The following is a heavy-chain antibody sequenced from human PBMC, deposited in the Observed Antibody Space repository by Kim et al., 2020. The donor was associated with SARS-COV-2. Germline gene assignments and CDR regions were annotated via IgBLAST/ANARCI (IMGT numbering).Heavy chain of an antibody. D-gene: IGHD5-18*01. J-gene: IGHJ6*02. CDR1: GYSFTSYW. CDR2: IYPGDSDT. Sequence: GESLKISCKGSGYSFTSYWIGWVRQMPGKGLEWMGIIYPGDSDTRYSPSFQGQVTISADKSISTAYLQWSSLKASDTAMYYCARHSADTAMGLPRNGMDVWGQGTTVTVSS. CDR3: ARHSADTAMGLPRNGMDV. V-gene: IGHV5-51*01.